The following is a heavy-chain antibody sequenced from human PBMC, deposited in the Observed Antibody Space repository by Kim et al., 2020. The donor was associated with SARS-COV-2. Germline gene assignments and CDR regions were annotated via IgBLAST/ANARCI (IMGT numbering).Heavy chain of an antibody. CDR1: GFTVSSNY. J-gene: IGHJ4*02. Sequence: GGSLRLSCAASGFTVSSNYMSWVRQAPGKGLEWVSVIYSGGSTYYADSVKGRFTISRDNSKNTLYLQMNSLRAEDTAVYYCARVGLGYSSSWYFDYWGQGTLVTVSS. CDR2: IYSGGST. D-gene: IGHD6-13*01. V-gene: IGHV3-53*01. CDR3: ARVGLGYSSSWYFDY.